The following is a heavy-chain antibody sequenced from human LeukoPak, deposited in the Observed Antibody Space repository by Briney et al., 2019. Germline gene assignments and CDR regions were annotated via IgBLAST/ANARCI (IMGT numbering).Heavy chain of an antibody. CDR3: AREFPLTTVTTSAFDI. Sequence: ASVKVSCKASGGTFSSYAISWVRQAPGQGLEWMGGIIPIFGTANYAQKFQGRVTITTDEFTSTAYMELSSLRSEDTAVYYCAREFPLTTVTTSAFDIWGQGTMVTVSS. CDR1: GGTFSSYA. V-gene: IGHV1-69*05. CDR2: IIPIFGTA. J-gene: IGHJ3*02. D-gene: IGHD4-17*01.